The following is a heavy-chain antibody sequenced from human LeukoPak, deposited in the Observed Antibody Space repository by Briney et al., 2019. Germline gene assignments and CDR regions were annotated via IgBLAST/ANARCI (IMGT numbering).Heavy chain of an antibody. V-gene: IGHV4-39*07. Sequence: PSETLSLICTVSGGYISTSSDYWGWIRQPPGKGLEWIGSIYYSGSTYYNASLKSRVTISVDTSKNQFSLKLNSVTAADSAVYYCARDPGSGSYPYFDNWGQGTLVTVSS. J-gene: IGHJ4*02. D-gene: IGHD3-10*01. CDR3: ARDPGSGSYPYFDN. CDR1: GGYISTSSDY. CDR2: IYYSGST.